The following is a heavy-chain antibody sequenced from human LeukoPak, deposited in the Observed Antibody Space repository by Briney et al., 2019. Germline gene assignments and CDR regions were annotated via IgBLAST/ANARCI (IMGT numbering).Heavy chain of an antibody. J-gene: IGHJ4*02. CDR2: ISAYNGNT. CDR3: AREYYYGSGSYYQRSRFDY. CDR1: GYTFTSYG. V-gene: IGHV1-18*01. Sequence: ASVKVSRKASGYTFTSYGISWVRQAPGQGLEWMGWISAYNGNTNYAQKLQGRVTMTTDTSTSTAYMELRSLRSDDTAVYYCAREYYYGSGSYYQRSRFDYWGQGTLVTVSS. D-gene: IGHD3-10*01.